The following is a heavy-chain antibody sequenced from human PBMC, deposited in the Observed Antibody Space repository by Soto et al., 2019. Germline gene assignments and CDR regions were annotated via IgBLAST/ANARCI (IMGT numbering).Heavy chain of an antibody. CDR1: GFTFSSYG. Sequence: GGSLRLSCAASGFTFSSYGMHWVRQAPGKGLEWVAVIWYDGSNKYYADSVKGRFTISRDNSKNTLYLQMNSLRAEDTAVYYCARDRGSSSGLYVYWGQGTLVTVSS. V-gene: IGHV3-33*01. CDR2: IWYDGSNK. D-gene: IGHD6-6*01. CDR3: ARDRGSSSGLYVY. J-gene: IGHJ4*02.